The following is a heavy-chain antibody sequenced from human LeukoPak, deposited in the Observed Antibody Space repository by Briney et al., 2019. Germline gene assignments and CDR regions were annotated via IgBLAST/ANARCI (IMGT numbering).Heavy chain of an antibody. Sequence: SVKVSCKASGGTFSSYTISWVRQAPGQGLEWMGRIIPILGIANYAQKFQGRVTITADKSTSTAYMELSSLRSEDTAVYYCARPQGRGATGPFGYWGQGTLVTVSS. CDR1: GGTFSSYT. CDR3: ARPQGRGATGPFGY. J-gene: IGHJ4*02. CDR2: IIPILGIA. D-gene: IGHD1-26*01. V-gene: IGHV1-69*02.